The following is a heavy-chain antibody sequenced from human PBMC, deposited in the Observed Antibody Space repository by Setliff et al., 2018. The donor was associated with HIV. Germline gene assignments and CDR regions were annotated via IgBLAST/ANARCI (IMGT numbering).Heavy chain of an antibody. V-gene: IGHV1-3*01. J-gene: IGHJ4*02. CDR2: INAGNGNT. Sequence: ASVKVSCKASGYTFTRYAIHWVRQAPGQRLEWMGWINAGNGNTEYSQKFQGRVIITRDTSATTAYMELYSLRSEDTAVYYGARGTYCGGDCYSSLLASYYFDYWGQETLVTVSS. CDR3: ARGTYCGGDCYSSLLASYYFDY. CDR1: GYTFTRYA. D-gene: IGHD2-21*01.